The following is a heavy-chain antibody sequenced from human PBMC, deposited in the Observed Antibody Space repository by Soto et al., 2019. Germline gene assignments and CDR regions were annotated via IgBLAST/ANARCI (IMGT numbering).Heavy chain of an antibody. D-gene: IGHD1-1*01. CDR3: ASWSAWNPLYYHGMDV. Sequence: SVKVSCKVSGGAFTNYSLNWVRHSPGQGLEWLGGIIPLHNTSNYSEKFVGRPSVTADISSSTVYMHLSGLTSGDTATYYCASWSAWNPLYYHGMDVWGQGTTVTVSS. J-gene: IGHJ6*02. V-gene: IGHV1-69*08. CDR2: IIPLHNTS. CDR1: GGAFTNYS.